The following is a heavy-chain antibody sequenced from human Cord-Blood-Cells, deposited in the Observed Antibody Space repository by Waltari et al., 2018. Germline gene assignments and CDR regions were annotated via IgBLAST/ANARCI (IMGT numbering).Heavy chain of an antibody. CDR2: ISWNSGSI. J-gene: IGHJ3*02. CDR3: AKEYSSSDDAFDI. V-gene: IGHV3-9*01. D-gene: IGHD6-6*01. Sequence: EVQLVESGGGLVQPGRSLRLSCAASGFTFDDYAMHWVRQAPGKGLEWVSGISWNSGSIGYADSVKGRFTIARDNAKNSLYLQMNSLRAEDTALYYCAKEYSSSDDAFDIWCQGTMVTVSS. CDR1: GFTFDDYA.